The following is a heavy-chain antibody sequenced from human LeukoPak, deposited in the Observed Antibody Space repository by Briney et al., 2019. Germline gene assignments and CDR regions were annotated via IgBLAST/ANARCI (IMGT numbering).Heavy chain of an antibody. CDR2: IIPILGIA. CDR3: ASSGKQQANAFDI. Sequence: ASVKVSCKASRGTFSSYAISWVRQAPGQGLEWMGRIIPILGIANYAQKFQGRVTITADKSTSTAYMELSSLRSEDTAVYYCASSGKQQANAFDIWGQGTMVTVSS. V-gene: IGHV1-69*04. J-gene: IGHJ3*02. D-gene: IGHD3-10*01. CDR1: RGTFSSYA.